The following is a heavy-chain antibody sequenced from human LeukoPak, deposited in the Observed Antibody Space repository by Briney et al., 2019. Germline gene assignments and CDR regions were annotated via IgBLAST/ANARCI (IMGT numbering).Heavy chain of an antibody. CDR3: AKHYSSGTYYNYFDY. V-gene: IGHV3-23*01. CDR1: GFIFSSYV. CDR2: ITGSGGST. J-gene: IGHJ4*02. Sequence: PGGSLRLSCVASGFIFSSYVMSWVRQAPGKGLEWVSAITGSGGSTYYADSVKGRFTISRDNSKNTLYLQMSSLRAEDTAVYYCAKHYSSGTYYNYFDYWGQGTLVTVSS. D-gene: IGHD3-10*01.